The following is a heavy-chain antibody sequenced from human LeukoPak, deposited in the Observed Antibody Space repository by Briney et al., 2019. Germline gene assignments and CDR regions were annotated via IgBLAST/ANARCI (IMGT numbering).Heavy chain of an antibody. CDR2: ISTYNGDT. J-gene: IGHJ4*02. D-gene: IGHD3-16*01. V-gene: IGHV1-18*01. Sequence: ASVKVSCKASGFTFNSYAISWVRQAPGQGLEWMGWISTYNGDTNYAQKLQGRVTMTTDTSTNTAYMELRSLRSDDTAVYYCAREGLGELTLDYWGQGTLVTVSS. CDR1: GFTFNSYA. CDR3: AREGLGELTLDY.